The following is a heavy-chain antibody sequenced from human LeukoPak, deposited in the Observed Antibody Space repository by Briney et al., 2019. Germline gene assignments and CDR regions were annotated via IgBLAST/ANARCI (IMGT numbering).Heavy chain of an antibody. CDR3: TSWGDTTAEYFQR. J-gene: IGHJ1*01. Sequence: PGGSLRLSCAASGFTFSSSAMHWVRQAPGKGLEWVSFISRSSDLIYYADSVKGRFTISRDNAENSLYLQMNSLRVEDTAVYYCTSWGDTTAEYFQRWGQGTLVTVSS. CDR2: ISRSSDLI. V-gene: IGHV3-48*01. D-gene: IGHD2-21*02. CDR1: GFTFSSSA.